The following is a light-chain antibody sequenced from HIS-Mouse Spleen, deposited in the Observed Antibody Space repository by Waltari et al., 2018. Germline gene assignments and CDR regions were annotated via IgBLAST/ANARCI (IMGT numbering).Light chain of an antibody. CDR3: QQSYSTPRYT. J-gene: IGKJ2*01. Sequence: PSSLSASVGDRVTITCRASQSISSYLNWYQQKPGKAPKLLIYAASSLQSGVPSRFSGSGSGTDFTLTISSLQPEDFATYYCQQSYSTPRYTFGQGTKLEIK. V-gene: IGKV1-39*01. CDR2: AAS. CDR1: QSISSY.